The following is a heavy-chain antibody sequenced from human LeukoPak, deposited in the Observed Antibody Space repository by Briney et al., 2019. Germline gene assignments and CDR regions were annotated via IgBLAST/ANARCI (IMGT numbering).Heavy chain of an antibody. CDR2: INHSGST. D-gene: IGHD2-8*01. CDR1: GGSFSGYY. Sequence: SETLSLTCAVYGGSFSGYYWSWIRQPPGKGLEWIGEINHSGSTNYNPPLKSRVTISVDTSKNQFSLKLSSVTAADTAVYYCARGQMAIDAFDIWGQGTMVTVSS. V-gene: IGHV4-34*01. CDR3: ARGQMAIDAFDI. J-gene: IGHJ3*02.